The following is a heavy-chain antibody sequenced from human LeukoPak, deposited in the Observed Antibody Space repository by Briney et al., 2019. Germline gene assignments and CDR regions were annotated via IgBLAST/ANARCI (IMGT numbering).Heavy chain of an antibody. CDR1: GGTFSSYA. CDR3: ARQIVVVPAAIGAFDI. CDR2: IIPIFGTA. J-gene: IGHJ3*02. D-gene: IGHD2-2*02. Sequence: SVKVSCKASGGTFSSYAISWVRQASGQGLEWMGGIIPIFGTANYAQKFQGRVTITTDESTSTAYMELSSLRSEDTAVYYCARQIVVVPAAIGAFDIWGQGTMVTVSS. V-gene: IGHV1-69*05.